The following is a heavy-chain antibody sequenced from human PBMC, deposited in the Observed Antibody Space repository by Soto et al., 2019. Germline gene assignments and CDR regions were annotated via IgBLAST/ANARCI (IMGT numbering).Heavy chain of an antibody. V-gene: IGHV4-38-2*02. D-gene: IGHD3-22*01. Sequence: LETLSLTCSVSGYSIDRGYYWGWIRQAPERGLEWIGSISHRGATSYTPSLKSRAIISLDTSNNQFTLRLTSVTVADTATYYCVSYEYDSSGHDDDHWGQGTLVTVS. J-gene: IGHJ4*02. CDR2: ISHRGAT. CDR1: GYSIDRGYY. CDR3: VSYEYDSSGHDDDH.